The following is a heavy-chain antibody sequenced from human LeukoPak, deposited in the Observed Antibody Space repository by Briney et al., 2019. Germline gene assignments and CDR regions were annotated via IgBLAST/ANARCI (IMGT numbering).Heavy chain of an antibody. CDR2: IWYDGSNK. D-gene: IGHD5-18*01. V-gene: IGHV3-33*01. CDR3: AREGTAMATYYAMDV. CDR1: GFTFRSYD. J-gene: IGHJ6*02. Sequence: PGGSLRLSCAASGFTFRSYDMHRVRQAPGKGLEWVAVIWYDGSNKYYADSVEARFTISRDNSKNTLFLQMNSLRAEDTAVYYCAREGTAMATYYAMDVWGQGTTVTVSS.